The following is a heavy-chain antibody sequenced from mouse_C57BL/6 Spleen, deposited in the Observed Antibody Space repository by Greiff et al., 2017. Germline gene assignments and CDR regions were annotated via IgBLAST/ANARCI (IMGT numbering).Heavy chain of an antibody. V-gene: IGHV1-54*01. D-gene: IGHD1-1*01. CDR1: GYAFTNYL. CDR3: ARGGITTVVAKGYFDY. Sequence: QVQLQQSGAELVRPGTSVKVSCKASGYAFTNYLIEWVKQRPGQGLEWIGVINPGSGGTNYNEKFKGKATLTADKSSSTAYMQLSSLTSEDSAVYFCARGGITTVVAKGYFDYWGQGTTPTVSS. CDR2: INPGSGGT. J-gene: IGHJ2*01.